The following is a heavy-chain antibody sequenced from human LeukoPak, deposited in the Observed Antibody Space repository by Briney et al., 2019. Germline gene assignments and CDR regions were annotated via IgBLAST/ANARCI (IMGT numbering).Heavy chain of an antibody. CDR3: ARHSSPSCYTFFAS. J-gene: IGHJ4*02. Sequence: PSETLSLTCAVYGGSFSGYYWSWIRQPPGKGLEWIGEINHSGSTNYNPSLKSRVTISVDTSKNQFSLTVTSVTAADTAVYYCARHSSPSCYTFFASWGQGTLVTVSS. CDR1: GGSFSGYY. D-gene: IGHD2-2*02. CDR2: INHSGST. V-gene: IGHV4-34*01.